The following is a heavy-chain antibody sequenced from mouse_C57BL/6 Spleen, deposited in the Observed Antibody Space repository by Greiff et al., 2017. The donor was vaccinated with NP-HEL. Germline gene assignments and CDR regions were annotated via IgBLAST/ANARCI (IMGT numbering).Heavy chain of an antibody. V-gene: IGHV5-2*01. J-gene: IGHJ1*03. CDR1: EYEFPSHD. CDR2: INSDGGST. Sequence: EVQGVESGGGLVQPGESLKLSCESNEYEFPSHDMSWVRKTPEKRLELVAAINSDGGSTYYPDTMERRFIISRDTTKNTLYLQMSSLRSEDTALYYCARRGYDYDGYFDVWGTGTTVTVSS. CDR3: ARRGYDYDGYFDV. D-gene: IGHD2-4*01.